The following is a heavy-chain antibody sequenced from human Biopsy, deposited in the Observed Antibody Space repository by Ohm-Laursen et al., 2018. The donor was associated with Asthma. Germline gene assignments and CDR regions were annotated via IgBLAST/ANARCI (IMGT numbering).Heavy chain of an antibody. Sequence: PSVKVSCKSSGGTLNNYAINWVRQDPGEGLEWMGGISAIFGSIKYAQKFQDRVTISADVFRNTVHLELSSLRSEDTAVLYCAKARCYYFYCDMKVWGQGTTVTVSS. V-gene: IGHV1-69*01. J-gene: IGHJ6*02. CDR3: AKARCYYFYCDMKV. CDR2: ISAIFGSI. CDR1: GGTLNNYA. D-gene: IGHD3-3*01.